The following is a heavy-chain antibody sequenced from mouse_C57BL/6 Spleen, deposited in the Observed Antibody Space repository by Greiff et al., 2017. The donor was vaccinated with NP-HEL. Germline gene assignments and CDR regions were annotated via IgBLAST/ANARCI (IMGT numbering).Heavy chain of an antibody. Sequence: QVQLKQPGAELVRPGSSVKLSCKASGYTFTSYWMDWVKQRPGQGLEWIGNIYPSDSETPYNQKFKDKATLTVDKSSSTAYMQLSSLTSEDSAVYYCARSGTGPYAMDYWGQGTSVTVSS. V-gene: IGHV1-61*01. D-gene: IGHD4-1*01. CDR1: GYTFTSYW. CDR2: IYPSDSET. CDR3: ARSGTGPYAMDY. J-gene: IGHJ4*01.